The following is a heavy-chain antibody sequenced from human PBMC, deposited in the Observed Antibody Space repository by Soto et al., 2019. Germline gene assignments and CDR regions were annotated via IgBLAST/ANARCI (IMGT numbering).Heavy chain of an antibody. CDR2: ISHRGST. V-gene: IGHV4-34*01. J-gene: IGHJ4*02. D-gene: IGHD2-2*01. CDR1: GGSFSGYY. Sequence: PSETLSLTCVVYGGSFSGYYWSWIRQPPGKGLEWIGEISHRGSTNYNPSLKRRVSISVDTSKNQFSLKLTSVTAADTAVYYCASRYCSSASCYDLYWGQGNLVTVSS. CDR3: ASRYCSSASCYDLY.